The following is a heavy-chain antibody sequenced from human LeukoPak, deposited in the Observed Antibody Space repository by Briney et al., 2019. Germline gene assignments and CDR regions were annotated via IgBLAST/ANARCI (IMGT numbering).Heavy chain of an antibody. D-gene: IGHD6-6*01. V-gene: IGHV1-46*01. CDR3: AREQLVGTYYFDY. Sequence: ASVKVSCKASGYTFTNYYMHWVRQAPGQGLEWMGILSPSGGSTSYAQKFQGRVTMTRDTPTSTVYMELSSLRSDDTAVYYCAREQLVGTYYFDYWGQGTLVTVSS. CDR1: GYTFTNYY. CDR2: LSPSGGST. J-gene: IGHJ4*02.